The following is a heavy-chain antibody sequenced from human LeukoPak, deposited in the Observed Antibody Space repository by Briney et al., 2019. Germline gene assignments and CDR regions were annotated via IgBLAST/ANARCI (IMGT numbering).Heavy chain of an antibody. Sequence: PSETLSLTCAVYGGSFSGYYWSWIRQPPGKGLEWIGEINHGGSTNYNPSLKSRVTISVETSKIQFSLKLSSVTAADSAVYYCARDSCSSTSCRRKFDNWSQGTLVTVSS. D-gene: IGHD2-2*01. CDR3: ARDSCSSTSCRRKFDN. J-gene: IGHJ4*02. CDR2: INHGGST. CDR1: GGSFSGYY. V-gene: IGHV4-34*01.